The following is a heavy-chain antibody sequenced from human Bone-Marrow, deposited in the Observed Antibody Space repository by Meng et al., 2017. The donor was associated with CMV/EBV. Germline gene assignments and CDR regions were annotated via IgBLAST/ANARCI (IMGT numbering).Heavy chain of an antibody. Sequence: GSLRLSCTVSGYSISSGYYWGWIRQPPGKGLEWIGSIYHSGSTYYNPSLKSRVTISVDTYKNQFSLKLSSVTAADTAVYYCARETFSASNWFDPWGQGTLVTVSS. CDR3: ARETFSASNWFDP. V-gene: IGHV4-38-2*02. J-gene: IGHJ5*02. CDR1: GYSISSGYY. CDR2: IYHSGST. D-gene: IGHD2-21*01.